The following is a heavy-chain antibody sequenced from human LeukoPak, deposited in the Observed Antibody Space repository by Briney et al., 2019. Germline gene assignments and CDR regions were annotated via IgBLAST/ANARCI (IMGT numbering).Heavy chain of an antibody. CDR1: GYRLSEVS. Sequence: GASVKVSCKVSGYRLSEVSMHWVRQAPGTGLGWVGGFAPEKGGTIHAPKFQGRVTMTEDTSTDTGYLELSSLKSEDKAMYYCTTVFCRGACCVSINWFDPWGQGTLVTVSS. CDR2: FAPEKGGT. J-gene: IGHJ5*02. CDR3: TTVFCRGACCVSINWFDP. V-gene: IGHV1-24*01. D-gene: IGHD2-15*01.